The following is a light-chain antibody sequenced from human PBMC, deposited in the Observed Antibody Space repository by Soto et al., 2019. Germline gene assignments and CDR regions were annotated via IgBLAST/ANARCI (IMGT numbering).Light chain of an antibody. V-gene: IGKV3-20*01. Sequence: EIVLTQSPGTLSLSPGERATLSCRASQSVSSSYLAWYQQKPGQAPRLLIYGASSRATGIPDRFSGSGSGKDFTLTINKLEPEDFAVYYWQQYGSSPITFGQGTRLEIK. CDR2: GAS. CDR3: QQYGSSPIT. J-gene: IGKJ5*01. CDR1: QSVSSSY.